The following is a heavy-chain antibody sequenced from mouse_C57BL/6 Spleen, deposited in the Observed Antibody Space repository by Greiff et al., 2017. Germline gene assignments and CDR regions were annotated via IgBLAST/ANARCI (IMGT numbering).Heavy chain of an antibody. CDR3: AREGTTVVAPHFDY. CDR1: GYTFTDYY. D-gene: IGHD1-1*01. V-gene: IGHV1-26*01. J-gene: IGHJ2*01. Sequence: EVQLQQSGPELVKPGASVKISCKASGYTFTDYYMNWVKQSHGKSLEWIGDINPNNGGTSYNQKFKGKATLTVDKSSSTAYMELRSLTSEDSAVYYGAREGTTVVAPHFDYWGQGTTLTVSS. CDR2: INPNNGGT.